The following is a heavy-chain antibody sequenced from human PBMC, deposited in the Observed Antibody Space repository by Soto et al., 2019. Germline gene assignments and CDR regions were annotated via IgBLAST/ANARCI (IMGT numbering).Heavy chain of an antibody. D-gene: IGHD6-13*01. J-gene: IGHJ1*01. CDR3: ASAARSPEYFHH. Sequence: QVQLQESGPGLVKPSETLSLTCTVSGGSISSYFWSWIRQPPGKGLEWIGYIYYSGSTNYNPSLHSRVTISVDTSKNQFSLKLSSVTAADTALSYCASAARSPEYFHHWGQGTLVTVSS. V-gene: IGHV4-59*01. CDR1: GGSISSYF. CDR2: IYYSGST.